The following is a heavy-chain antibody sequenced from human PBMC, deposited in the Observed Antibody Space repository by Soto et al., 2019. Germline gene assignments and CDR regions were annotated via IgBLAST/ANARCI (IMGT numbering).Heavy chain of an antibody. CDR1: GYSFTSYW. J-gene: IGHJ3*02. CDR3: ARQPPLMYCSGGSCLLGDAFDI. D-gene: IGHD2-15*01. CDR2: IYPGDSDT. V-gene: IGHV5-51*01. Sequence: GESLKISCKGSGYSFTSYWIGWVRQMPGKGLEWMGIIYPGDSDTRYSPSFQGQVTISADKSISTAYLQWSSLKASDTAMYYCARQPPLMYCSGGSCLLGDAFDIWGQGTMVTVSS.